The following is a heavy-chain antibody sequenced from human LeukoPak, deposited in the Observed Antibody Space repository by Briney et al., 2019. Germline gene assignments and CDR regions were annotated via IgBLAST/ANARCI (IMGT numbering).Heavy chain of an antibody. CDR1: GFTFSSYW. CDR2: IKQDGSEK. V-gene: IGHV3-7*01. CDR3: ARDFGGYSYGLQYNWFDP. J-gene: IGHJ5*02. D-gene: IGHD5-18*01. Sequence: GGSLRLSCAASGFTFSSYWMSWVRQAPGKGLEWVANIKQDGSEKYYVDSVKGRFTISRDNAKNSLYLQMNSLRAEDTAVYYCARDFGGYSYGLQYNWFDPWGQGTLVTVSS.